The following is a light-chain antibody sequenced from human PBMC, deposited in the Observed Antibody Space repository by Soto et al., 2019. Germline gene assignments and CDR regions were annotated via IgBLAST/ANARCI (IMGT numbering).Light chain of an antibody. V-gene: IGKV1-5*03. CDR3: QHYYRYSEA. J-gene: IGKJ1*01. Sequence: DIQMTQSPSTVSGSVGYRVTITCRASQTISSWLAWYQQKPGKAPKLLIYKASTLKSGGASRFSGSGSETGFTLTIRSLPPDDFATNYCQHYYRYSEAFGQGNKV. CDR1: QTISSW. CDR2: KAS.